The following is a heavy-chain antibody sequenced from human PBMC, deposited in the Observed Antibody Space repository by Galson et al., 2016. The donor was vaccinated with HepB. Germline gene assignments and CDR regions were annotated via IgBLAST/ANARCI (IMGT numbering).Heavy chain of an antibody. CDR2: TNPNNGDT. J-gene: IGHJ5*02. D-gene: IGHD5-12*01. CDR3: AREPAKYSGCNA. CDR1: GYTFTGYY. V-gene: IGHV1-2*06. Sequence: SVKASCKASGYTFTGYYLHWVRQAPGQGLEWMGRTNPNNGDTSYAQKFQGRVTMTRDTSITTAYMELSRLRSDDTAVYYCAREPAKYSGCNAWGQGTLVTVSS.